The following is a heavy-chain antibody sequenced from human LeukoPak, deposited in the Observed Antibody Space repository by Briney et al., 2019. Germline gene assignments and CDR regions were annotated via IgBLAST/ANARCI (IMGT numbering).Heavy chain of an antibody. V-gene: IGHV3-23*01. J-gene: IGHJ4*02. Sequence: GGSLRLSCAASGFTFSRYGMNWVRQAPGKGLEWVSGISDSGATIYYADSVKSRFTISRDNSKNMLYLQMHSLRPDDTAIYYCAKIRAARPGYWGQGTLVTVSS. CDR1: GFTFSRYG. CDR2: ISDSGATI. D-gene: IGHD6-6*01. CDR3: AKIRAARPGY.